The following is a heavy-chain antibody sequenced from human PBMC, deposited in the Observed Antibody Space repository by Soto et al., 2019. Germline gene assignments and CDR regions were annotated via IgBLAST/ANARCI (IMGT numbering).Heavy chain of an antibody. Sequence: GGSLRLSCAASGFTFEDYAMHWVRQAPGKGLECVSGISWNSGIIDYADSVKGRFTISRDNAKNSLYLQMNSLRAEDTALFYCAKGYSYGVLEPLGYWGQGTLVTVSS. CDR2: ISWNSGII. D-gene: IGHD5-18*01. CDR1: GFTFEDYA. CDR3: AKGYSYGVLEPLGY. J-gene: IGHJ4*02. V-gene: IGHV3-9*01.